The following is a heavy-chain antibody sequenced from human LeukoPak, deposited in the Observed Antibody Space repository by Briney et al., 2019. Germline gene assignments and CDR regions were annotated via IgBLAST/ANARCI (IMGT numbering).Heavy chain of an antibody. CDR3: AKLPYDSSGYYYFDY. CDR2: ISCTGGST. Sequence: GGSLRLSCAASGCTFGDYGMSWVRQAPGKGLEWVSDISCTGGSTDYAYSVKGLFTISRDNSKHKLYLQMTTLTAEDKGVYYCAKLPYDSSGYYYFDYWGKGTMVTVSS. J-gene: IGHJ4*02. D-gene: IGHD3-22*01. V-gene: IGHV3-23*01. CDR1: GCTFGDYG.